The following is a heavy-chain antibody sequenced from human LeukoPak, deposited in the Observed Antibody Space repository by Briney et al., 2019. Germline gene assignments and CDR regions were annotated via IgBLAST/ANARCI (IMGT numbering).Heavy chain of an antibody. Sequence: PGGSLRRSCAASGFTFSGYGMHWVRQAPGKGLEWVAVISYDGSNKYYADSVKGRFTISRDNSKNTLYLQMNSLRAEDTAVHYCARDFGDSSGWYECPDYWGQGTLVTVSS. J-gene: IGHJ4*02. D-gene: IGHD6-19*01. CDR2: ISYDGSNK. CDR1: GFTFSGYG. V-gene: IGHV3-30*03. CDR3: ARDFGDSSGWYECPDY.